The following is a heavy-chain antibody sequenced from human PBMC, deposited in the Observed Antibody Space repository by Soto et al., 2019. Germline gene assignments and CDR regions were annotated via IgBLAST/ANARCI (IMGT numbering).Heavy chain of an antibody. CDR1: GGSISSGGYS. Sequence: PSETLSLTCAVSGGSISSGGYSWSWIRQPPGKGLEWIGYIYHSGSTYYNPSLKSRVTISVDRSKNQFSLKLSSVTAADTAVYYCACGSRYTAMVLSFYDWGKGTLVTVSS. CDR3: ACGSRYTAMVLSFYD. J-gene: IGHJ4*02. V-gene: IGHV4-30-2*01. CDR2: IYHSGST. D-gene: IGHD5-18*01.